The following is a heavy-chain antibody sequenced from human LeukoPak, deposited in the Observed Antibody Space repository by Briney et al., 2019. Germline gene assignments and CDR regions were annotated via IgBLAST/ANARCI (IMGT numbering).Heavy chain of an antibody. J-gene: IGHJ6*02. Sequence: GGSLRLSCAASGFTFCDYYMSWIRQAPGKGLEWVSYISRSGSAIYYADSVKGRFTISRDNAKNSLYLQMNSLRAEDTAVYYCARGTRGYFWSGYPNYYYYGMDVWGQGTTVTVSS. CDR1: GFTFCDYY. V-gene: IGHV3-11*01. CDR2: ISRSGSAI. D-gene: IGHD3-3*01. CDR3: ARGTRGYFWSGYPNYYYYGMDV.